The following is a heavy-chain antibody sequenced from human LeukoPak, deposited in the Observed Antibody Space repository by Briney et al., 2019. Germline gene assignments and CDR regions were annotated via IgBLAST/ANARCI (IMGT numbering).Heavy chain of an antibody. D-gene: IGHD3-22*01. Sequence: GESLKISCNGSGYTFTSYWIGWVRQLPAKGGQWMGIIYPGDSDTGYSPSFQGQVTISADKSISTASLLWSSLKASDTAMYYCAKSFSGYYSYYFDYWGQGTLVTVSS. J-gene: IGHJ4*02. CDR1: GYTFTSYW. CDR2: IYPGDSDT. V-gene: IGHV5-51*01. CDR3: AKSFSGYYSYYFDY.